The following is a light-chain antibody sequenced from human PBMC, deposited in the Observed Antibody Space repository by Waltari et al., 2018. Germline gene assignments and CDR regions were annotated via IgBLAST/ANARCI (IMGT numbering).Light chain of an antibody. CDR2: AVT. J-gene: IGLJ1*01. CDR1: SRDGGGYSL. Sequence: QSALTQPASVSGSPGQSITISCPGSSRDGGGYSLVPRYQQHPGKAPKLMIYAVTKRPSGVSHRFSGSKSGNTASLTISGLQTEDEADYYCCSYAGSTTSSVDFGTGTKVIVL. V-gene: IGLV2-23*02. CDR3: CSYAGSTTSSVD.